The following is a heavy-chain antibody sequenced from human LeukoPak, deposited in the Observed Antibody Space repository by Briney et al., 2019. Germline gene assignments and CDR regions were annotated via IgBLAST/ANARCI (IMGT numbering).Heavy chain of an antibody. D-gene: IGHD1-26*01. CDR2: IYYSGST. J-gene: IGHJ4*02. CDR3: ARENVGGATLDY. CDR1: GGSFSSGGYY. V-gene: IGHV4-31*11. Sequence: PSETLSLTCAVYGGSFSSGGYYWSWIRQHPGKGLEWIGYIYYSGSTYYNPSLKSRVTISVDTSKNQFSLKLSSVTAADTAVYYCARENVGGATLDYWGQGTLVTVSS.